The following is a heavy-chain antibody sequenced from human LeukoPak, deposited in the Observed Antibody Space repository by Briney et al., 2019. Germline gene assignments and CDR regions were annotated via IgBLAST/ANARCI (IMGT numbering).Heavy chain of an antibody. CDR1: GGTFSSYA. D-gene: IGHD3-10*01. Sequence: GASVKVSCKASGGTFSSYAISWVRQAPGQGLEWMGGIIPIFGTAIYAQKFQGRVTITADESTSTAYMELSSLRSEDTAVYYCARRYYYGSGNPMSWFDPWGQGTLVTVSS. J-gene: IGHJ5*02. CDR2: IIPIFGTA. V-gene: IGHV1-69*01. CDR3: ARRYYYGSGNPMSWFDP.